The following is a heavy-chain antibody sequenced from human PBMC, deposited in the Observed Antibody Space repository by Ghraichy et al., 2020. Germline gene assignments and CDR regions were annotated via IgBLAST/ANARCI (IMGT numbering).Heavy chain of an antibody. J-gene: IGHJ6*02. V-gene: IGHV4-4*07. D-gene: IGHD6-6*01. CDR1: GGSISSYY. CDR2: IYTSGST. CDR3: ARVEGIATRGTTFYYYGLDV. Sequence: SETLSLTCTVSGGSISSYYWSWIRQPAGKGLEWIGRIYTSGSTNYIPSLKSRVTMSLDTSKNQFSLKLSSVTAADTAVYYCARVEGIATRGTTFYYYGLDVWGQGTTVTVSS.